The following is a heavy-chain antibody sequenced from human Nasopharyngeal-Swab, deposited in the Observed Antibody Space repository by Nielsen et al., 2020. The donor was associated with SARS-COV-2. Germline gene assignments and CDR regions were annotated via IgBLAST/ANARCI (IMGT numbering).Heavy chain of an antibody. CDR3: ARAPDIAVADDWFDP. D-gene: IGHD6-19*01. J-gene: IGHJ5*02. CDR1: GYTFTSYY. Sequence: SVKVSYKASGYTFTSYYMHWVRQAPAQGLEWMGIINPSGCSTSYAQKFQGRVTMTRDTSTSTVYMELSSLRSEDTAVYYCARAPDIAVADDWFDPWGQGTLVTVSS. V-gene: IGHV1-46*01. CDR2: INPSGCST.